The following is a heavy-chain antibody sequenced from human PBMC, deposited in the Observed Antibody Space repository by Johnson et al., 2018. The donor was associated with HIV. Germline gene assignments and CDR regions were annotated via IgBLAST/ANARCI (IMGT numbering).Heavy chain of an antibody. CDR3: AKDLRVYTCDAFDI. CDR1: GFTFSSYD. CDR2: IGTAGDT. D-gene: IGHD5/OR15-5a*01. Sequence: EVQLVESGGGLVQPGGSLRLSCAASGFTFSSYDMHWVRQATGKGLEWVSAIGTAGDTYYPGSVKGRFTISRENAKNTLYLQMNSLRAEDTAVYYCAKDLRVYTCDAFDIWGQGTMVTVSS. J-gene: IGHJ3*02. V-gene: IGHV3-13*01.